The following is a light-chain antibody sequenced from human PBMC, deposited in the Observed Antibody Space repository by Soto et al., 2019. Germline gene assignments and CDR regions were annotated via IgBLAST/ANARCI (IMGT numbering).Light chain of an antibody. CDR3: QQYNSYLLT. CDR1: QSISSW. CDR2: DAS. J-gene: IGKJ4*01. Sequence: DIQMTKSPSTLSASVGDRVTITCRASQSISSWLAWYQQKPGKAPKLLIYDASSLESGVPSRFSGSGSGTEFTLTISSLQPDEFASYYCQQYNSYLLTFGGGTKVEIK. V-gene: IGKV1-5*01.